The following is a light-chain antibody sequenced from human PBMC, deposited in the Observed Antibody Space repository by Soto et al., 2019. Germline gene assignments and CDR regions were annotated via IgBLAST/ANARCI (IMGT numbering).Light chain of an antibody. CDR3: AAWDDSLSGLYV. Sequence: QSVLTQPPSASGTPGQRVTISCSGSSSNIGSNYVYWYQQLPGTAPKLLIYRNNQRPSGVPDRLSGSKSGTSASLAISGRRSEDEAYYYCAAWDDSLSGLYVFGTGTKLTVL. J-gene: IGLJ1*01. CDR1: SSNIGSNY. V-gene: IGLV1-47*01. CDR2: RNN.